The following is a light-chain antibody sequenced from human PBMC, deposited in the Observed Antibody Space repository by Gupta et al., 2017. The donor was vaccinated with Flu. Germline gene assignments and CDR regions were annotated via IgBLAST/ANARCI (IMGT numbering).Light chain of an antibody. Sequence: SFPPGETATLFCRASQSVSSSSRTYVAWYQQKPDQGPRLLIFAASSRATGIPDRFSGSGSGTDFTLTINRLEPEDFAVYYCQQYRRSPCDFGGGTKVEIK. CDR1: QSVSSSSRTY. CDR2: AAS. CDR3: QQYRRSPCD. J-gene: IGKJ4*01. V-gene: IGKV3-20*01.